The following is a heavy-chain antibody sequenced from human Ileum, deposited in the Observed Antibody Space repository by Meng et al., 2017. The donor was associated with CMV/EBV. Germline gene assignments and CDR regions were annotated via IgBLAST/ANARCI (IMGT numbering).Heavy chain of an antibody. CDR1: GYTFISYD. Sequence: ASVKVSCKASGYTFISYDINWVRQATGQGLEWMGWMNPNSGNTGYAQKFQGRVTMTRNTSISTAYMELSSLRYEDTAVYYCARRVPADIRRDVGLWWFDPWGQGTLVTVSS. CDR3: ARRVPADIRRDVGLWWFDP. V-gene: IGHV1-8*01. D-gene: IGHD2-2*01. CDR2: MNPNSGNT. J-gene: IGHJ5*02.